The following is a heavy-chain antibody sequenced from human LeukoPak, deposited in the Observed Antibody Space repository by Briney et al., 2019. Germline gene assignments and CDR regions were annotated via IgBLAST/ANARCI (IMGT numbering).Heavy chain of an antibody. J-gene: IGHJ1*01. CDR3: ARQPFGPGTYLQY. CDR2: ISSSGKYI. Sequence: PGGSLRLSCEASGFSFSKHGLNWVRQAPGKELDWVASISSSGKYISYAESLKGRFTISRDNAKNIVTLQMDSLRVEDTATYYCARQPFGPGTYLQYWGQGTLVIVSS. D-gene: IGHD3-10*01. V-gene: IGHV3-21*01. CDR1: GFSFSKHG.